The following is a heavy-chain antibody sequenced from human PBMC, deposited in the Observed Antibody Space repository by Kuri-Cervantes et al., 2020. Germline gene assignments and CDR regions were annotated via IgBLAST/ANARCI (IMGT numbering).Heavy chain of an antibody. CDR3: ATNRRWLQFPYYYGMDV. CDR1: GFTFSSYD. J-gene: IGHJ6*02. D-gene: IGHD5-24*01. Sequence: GESLKISCAASGFTFSSYDMHWVRQATGKGLEWVSSIGTAGDTYYSGSVKGRFTISRENAKNSLYLQMNSLRDEDTAVYYCATNRRWLQFPYYYGMDVWGQGTTVTVSS. V-gene: IGHV3-13*01. CDR2: IGTAGDT.